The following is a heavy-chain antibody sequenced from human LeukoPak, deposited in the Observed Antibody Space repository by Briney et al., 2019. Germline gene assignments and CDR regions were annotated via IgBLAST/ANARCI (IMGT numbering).Heavy chain of an antibody. D-gene: IGHD2-2*01. Sequence: GGSLRLSCAASGLTFISYAMSWVRQAPGKGLEWVSAISGSGGSTYYADSVKGRFTISRDNSKNTLYLQMNSLRAEDTAVYYCAKGGGYCSSTSCYGAFDIWGQGTIVTVSS. J-gene: IGHJ3*02. CDR2: ISGSGGST. CDR1: GLTFISYA. CDR3: AKGGGYCSSTSCYGAFDI. V-gene: IGHV3-23*01.